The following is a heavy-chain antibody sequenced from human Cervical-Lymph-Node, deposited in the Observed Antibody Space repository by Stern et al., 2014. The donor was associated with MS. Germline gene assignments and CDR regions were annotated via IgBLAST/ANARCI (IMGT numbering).Heavy chain of an antibody. V-gene: IGHV4-4*02. D-gene: IGHD2/OR15-2a*01. J-gene: IGHJ2*01. CDR2: IYHSGAS. Sequence: VQLQESGPGLVKPSGTLSLTCAVSGGSVSSTNWWSWVRQSPGKGLEWIGNIYHSGASNYHPSLRSRVPISLDNSKNHLSLHLTSVTAADTAVYYCARERQQYCNSEGCSYWYFDLWGRGTLVTVSS. CDR1: GGSVSSTNW. CDR3: ARERQQYCNSEGCSYWYFDL.